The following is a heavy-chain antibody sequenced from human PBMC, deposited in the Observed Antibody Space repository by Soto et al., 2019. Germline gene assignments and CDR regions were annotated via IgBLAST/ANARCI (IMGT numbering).Heavy chain of an antibody. CDR3: AREGWLGEILY. Sequence: VQLVQSGNVVQKPGSSVKVSCKTSGYTFSSYGIIWVRQAPGQGLEWMGWISGYNGNADYAQRFRGRVNMTTDTSKTTVFMELRDLGSDGTALYFCAREGWLGEILYWGQGSLVTVS. CDR2: ISGYNGNA. CDR1: GYTFSSYG. V-gene: IGHV1-18*01. J-gene: IGHJ4*02. D-gene: IGHD3-10*01.